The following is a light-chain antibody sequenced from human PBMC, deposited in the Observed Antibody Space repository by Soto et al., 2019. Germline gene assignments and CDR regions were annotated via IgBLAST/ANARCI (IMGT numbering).Light chain of an antibody. CDR2: GNS. V-gene: IGLV1-40*01. CDR1: SSNIGAGYD. J-gene: IGLJ7*01. Sequence: QLVLTQPPSVSGAPGQRVTISCTGSSSNIGAGYDVHWYQQLPGTAPKLLIYGNSNRPSGVPDRFSGSKSGTSASLAITGLQAEDEADCYCQSYDSSLSGDAVFGGGTQLTVL. CDR3: QSYDSSLSGDAV.